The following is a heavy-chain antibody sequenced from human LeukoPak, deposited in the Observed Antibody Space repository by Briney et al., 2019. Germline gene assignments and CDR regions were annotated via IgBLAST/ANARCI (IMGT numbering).Heavy chain of an antibody. D-gene: IGHD6-6*01. V-gene: IGHV3-21*04. J-gene: IGHJ4*02. CDR2: ISSSSSYI. Sequence: GGSLRLSCAASGFTFSSYSMNWVRQAPGKGLEWVSSISSSSSYIYYADSVKGRFTISRDNSKNTLYLQMNSLRAEDTAVYYCAREGSSGRFFGYWGQGTLVTVSS. CDR1: GFTFSSYS. CDR3: AREGSSGRFFGY.